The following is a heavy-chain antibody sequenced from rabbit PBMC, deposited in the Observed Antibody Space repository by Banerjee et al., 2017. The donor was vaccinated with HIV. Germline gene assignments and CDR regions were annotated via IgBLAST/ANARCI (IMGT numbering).Heavy chain of an antibody. CDR1: GFDFSSNA. Sequence: EESGGGLVQPEGSLTLTCKASGFDFSSNAMCWVRQAPGKGPEWIACIYNGNGRTDYASWAKGRFTISKTSSTTVTLQMTSLTVADTATYFCARADGTPYGYTTFNLWGPGTLVTVS. CDR3: ARADGTPYGYTTFNL. CDR2: IYNGNGRT. V-gene: IGHV1S47*01. D-gene: IGHD7-1*01. J-gene: IGHJ4*01.